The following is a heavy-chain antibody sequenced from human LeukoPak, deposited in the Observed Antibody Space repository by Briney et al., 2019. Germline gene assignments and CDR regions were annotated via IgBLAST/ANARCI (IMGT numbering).Heavy chain of an antibody. CDR3: ARAIDDSSGYTDY. CDR1: GFTFSSYA. J-gene: IGHJ4*02. CDR2: ISYDGSNK. D-gene: IGHD3-22*01. V-gene: IGHV3-30*01. Sequence: GGSLRLSCAASGFTFSSYAMHWVRQAPGKGLEGVAVISYDGSNKYYADSVKGRFTISRDNSKNTLYLQMNSLRAEDTAVYYCARAIDDSSGYTDYWGQGTLVTVSS.